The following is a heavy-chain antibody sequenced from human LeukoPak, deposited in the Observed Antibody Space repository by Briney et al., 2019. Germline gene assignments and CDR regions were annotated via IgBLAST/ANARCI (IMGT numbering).Heavy chain of an antibody. J-gene: IGHJ5*02. D-gene: IGHD2-21*01. Sequence: SETLSLTCSVPGGSLNSFSHYWAWIRQPPGKGLEWIGCIFSSGSTYYNPSLRSRVTFSLDKSNNHFALKLTSLTAADTAVYYCARGLAHGGIANWFDPWGQGTLVTVSS. CDR1: GGSLNSFSHY. CDR3: ARGLAHGGIANWFDP. V-gene: IGHV4-39*06. CDR2: IFSSGST.